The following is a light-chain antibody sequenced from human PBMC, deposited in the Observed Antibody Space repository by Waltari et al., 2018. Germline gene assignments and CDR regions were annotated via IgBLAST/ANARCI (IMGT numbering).Light chain of an antibody. V-gene: IGKV3-11*01. CDR3: QQRSNWWT. CDR1: RSVGTY. CDR2: DAS. J-gene: IGKJ1*01. Sequence: ETVLTQSPATLSLSPGERATLSCRASRSVGTYLDWYQHRPGQAPRLPIYDASKRATGIPARFSGSGSGTDFTLTITSLDPEDFAVYYCQQRSNWWTFGQGTKVEIK.